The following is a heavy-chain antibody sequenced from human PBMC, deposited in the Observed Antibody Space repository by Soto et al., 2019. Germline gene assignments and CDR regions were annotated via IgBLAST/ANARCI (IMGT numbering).Heavy chain of an antibody. CDR3: ARDRYYYGSGSYYISWFDP. CDR1: GYTFTSYD. V-gene: IGHV1-8*01. D-gene: IGHD3-10*01. Sequence: ASVKVSCKASGYTFTSYDINWVRQATGQGLEWMGWMNPNSGNTGYAQKFQGRVTMTRNTSTSTAYMELRGLRSDDTAVYYCARDRYYYGSGSYYISWFDPWGQGTLVTVSS. CDR2: MNPNSGNT. J-gene: IGHJ5*02.